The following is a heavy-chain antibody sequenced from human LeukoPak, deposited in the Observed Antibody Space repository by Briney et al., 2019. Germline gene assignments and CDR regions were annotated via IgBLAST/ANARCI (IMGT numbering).Heavy chain of an antibody. CDR3: ARDWPPTPIIVVVPAAIYGMDV. CDR2: IIPIFGTA. CDR1: GGTFSSYA. J-gene: IGHJ6*02. V-gene: IGHV1-69*13. Sequence: SVKVSCKASGGTFSSYAISWVRQAPGQGLEWMGGIIPIFGTANYAQKFQGRVTITADESTSTAYMELSSLRSEDTAVYYCARDWPPTPIIVVVPAAIYGMDVWGQGTTVTVSS. D-gene: IGHD2-2*01.